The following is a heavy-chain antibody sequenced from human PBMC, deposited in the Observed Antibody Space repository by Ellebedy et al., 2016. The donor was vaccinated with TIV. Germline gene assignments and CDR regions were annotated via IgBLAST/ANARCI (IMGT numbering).Heavy chain of an antibody. CDR2: IYYSGST. D-gene: IGHD1-14*01. CDR3: ARSRTYHSNLDY. J-gene: IGHJ4*02. V-gene: IGHV4-39*07. CDR1: GGSISSGSYY. Sequence: SETLSLTCTVSGGSISSGSYYWGWIRQPPGKGLEWIGSIYYSGSTYYNPSLKSRVTISVDTSKNQFSLKLSSVTAADTAVYYCARSRTYHSNLDYWGQGTLVTVSS.